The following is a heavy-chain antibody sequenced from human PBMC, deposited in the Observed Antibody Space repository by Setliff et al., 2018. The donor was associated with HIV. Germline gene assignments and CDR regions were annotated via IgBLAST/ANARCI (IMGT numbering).Heavy chain of an antibody. D-gene: IGHD6-6*01. V-gene: IGHV3-48*01. CDR3: AGSSLSLRSLAFDI. CDR2: ISSSSSTI. Sequence: PGGSLRLSCAASGFTFSSYSMNWVRQAPGKGLEWVSYISSSSSTIYYADSVKGRFTISRDNAKNSLYLQMNSLRAEDTAVYYCAGSSLSLRSLAFDIWGQGTMVTVSS. CDR1: GFTFSSYS. J-gene: IGHJ3*02.